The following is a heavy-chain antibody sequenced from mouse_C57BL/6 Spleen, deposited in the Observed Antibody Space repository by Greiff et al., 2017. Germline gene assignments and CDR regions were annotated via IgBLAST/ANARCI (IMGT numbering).Heavy chain of an antibody. CDR2: IRLKSDNYAT. CDR1: GFTFSNYW. D-gene: IGHD1-1*01. V-gene: IGHV6-3*01. J-gene: IGHJ2*01. CDR3: TITTVVATRDY. Sequence: EVKLMESGGGLVQPGGSMKLSCVASGFTFSNYWMNRVRQSPEKGLEWVAQIRLKSDNYATHYAESVKGRFTISRDDSKSSVYLQMNNLRAEDTGIYYCTITTVVATRDYWGQGTTLTVSS.